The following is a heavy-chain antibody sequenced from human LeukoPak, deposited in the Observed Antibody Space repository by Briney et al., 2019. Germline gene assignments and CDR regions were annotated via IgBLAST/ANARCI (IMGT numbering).Heavy chain of an antibody. Sequence: GGSLRLSCAVSGFTFSGFWMSWSRQAPGKGLEWVASINSDGSERYYADVVKGRFTISRDNAKNSLYLQINSLRAEDTAVYYCARSSYSSSSSVWGQGTMVTVTS. CDR1: GFTFSGFW. D-gene: IGHD6-6*01. CDR3: ARSSYSSSSSV. J-gene: IGHJ3*01. CDR2: INSDGSER. V-gene: IGHV3-7*03.